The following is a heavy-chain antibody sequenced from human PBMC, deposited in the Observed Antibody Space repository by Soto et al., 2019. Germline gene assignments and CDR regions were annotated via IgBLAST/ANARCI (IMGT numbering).Heavy chain of an antibody. V-gene: IGHV4-34*01. CDR2: INHSGGT. J-gene: IGHJ4*02. CDR3: ARGSFETSPFDY. CDR1: DASFSGYY. Sequence: QVELQEWGAGLLKPSETLSLTCDIYDASFSGYYWSWIRRPPGKGLEWIGEINHSGGTNSNASLKSRVTLSLGTSKNQFSLKLPYVTAADTAVYFCARGSFETSPFDYWDQGTLVTVSS.